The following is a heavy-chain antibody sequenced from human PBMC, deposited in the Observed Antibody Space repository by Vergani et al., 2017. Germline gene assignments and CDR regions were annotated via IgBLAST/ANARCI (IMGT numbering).Heavy chain of an antibody. Sequence: EVQLVESGGGLVQPGRSLRLSCAASGFTFDDYAMHWVRQAPGKGLEWVSGISWNSGSIGYADSVTGRFTISRDNAKNSLYLQMNSLRAEDTALYYCAKDHYDFWIGYINLSPFALWGRGTLVTVSS. D-gene: IGHD3-3*01. J-gene: IGHJ2*01. CDR3: AKDHYDFWIGYINLSPFAL. CDR1: GFTFDDYA. V-gene: IGHV3-9*01. CDR2: ISWNSGSI.